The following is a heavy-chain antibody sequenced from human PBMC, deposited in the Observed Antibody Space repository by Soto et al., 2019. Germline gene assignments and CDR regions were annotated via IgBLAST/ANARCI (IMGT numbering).Heavy chain of an antibody. CDR3: ARVRHAYYYGMDV. D-gene: IGHD3-10*01. V-gene: IGHV3-33*01. J-gene: IGHJ6*02. Sequence: GGSLRLSCAASGFTFSSYGMHWVRQAPGKGLEWVAVIWYDGSNKYYADSVKGRFTISRDNSKNTLYLQMNSLRAEDTAVYYCARVRHAYYYGMDVWGQGTTVTVSS. CDR2: IWYDGSNK. CDR1: GFTFSSYG.